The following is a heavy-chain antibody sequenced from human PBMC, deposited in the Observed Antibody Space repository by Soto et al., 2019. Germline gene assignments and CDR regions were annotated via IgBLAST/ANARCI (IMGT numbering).Heavy chain of an antibody. CDR3: ASGRYGGNSHWYFDL. Sequence: EVQLVESGGGLVKPGGSLRLSCAASGFTFSSYSMNWVRQAPGKGLEWVSSISSSSSYIYYADSVKGRFTISRDNAKNSLYLQMNSLRAEDTAVYYCASGRYGGNSHWYFDLWGRGTLVTVSS. CDR2: ISSSSSYI. J-gene: IGHJ2*01. V-gene: IGHV3-21*01. CDR1: GFTFSSYS. D-gene: IGHD2-21*02.